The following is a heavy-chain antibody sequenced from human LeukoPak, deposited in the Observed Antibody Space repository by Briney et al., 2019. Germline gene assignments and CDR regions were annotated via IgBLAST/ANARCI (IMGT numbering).Heavy chain of an antibody. Sequence: AGGSLRLSCAASGFTVSSNYMSWVRQAPGKGLQWVSFIYSGGRTYYADSVKGRFTISRDNSKNTLYLQMNSLRAEDTAVYYCAKDGGGYDVYYYYGMEVWGQGTTVTVSS. J-gene: IGHJ6*02. V-gene: IGHV3-66*01. CDR2: IYSGGRT. CDR3: AKDGGGYDVYYYYGMEV. D-gene: IGHD5-12*01. CDR1: GFTVSSNY.